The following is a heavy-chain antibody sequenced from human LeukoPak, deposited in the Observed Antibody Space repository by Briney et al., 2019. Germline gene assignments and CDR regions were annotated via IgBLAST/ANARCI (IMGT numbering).Heavy chain of an antibody. Sequence: GGSLRLSCAASGFTFSRYAMSWVRQAPGKGLEWVSAISGSGGSTYYADSVKGRFTISRDNSKNTPYLQMNSLRAEDTAVYYCAKDGLPMATFTHFDYWGQGTLVTVSS. CDR1: GFTFSRYA. J-gene: IGHJ4*02. CDR3: AKDGLPMATFTHFDY. V-gene: IGHV3-23*01. D-gene: IGHD5-24*01. CDR2: ISGSGGST.